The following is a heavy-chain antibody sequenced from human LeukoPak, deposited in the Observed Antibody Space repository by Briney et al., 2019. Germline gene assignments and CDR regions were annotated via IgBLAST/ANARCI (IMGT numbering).Heavy chain of an antibody. Sequence: ASVKVPCKASGYTFTGYYMHWVRQAPGQGLEWMGWINPNSGGTNYAQKFQGRVTMTRDTSISTAYMELSRLRSDDTAVYYCARAKYSSSCFDYWGQGTLVTVSS. D-gene: IGHD6-13*01. CDR3: ARAKYSSSCFDY. CDR1: GYTFTGYY. V-gene: IGHV1-2*02. J-gene: IGHJ4*02. CDR2: INPNSGGT.